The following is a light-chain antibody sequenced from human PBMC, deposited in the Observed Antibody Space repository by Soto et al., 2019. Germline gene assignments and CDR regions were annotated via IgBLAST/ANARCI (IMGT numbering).Light chain of an antibody. V-gene: IGKV1-5*01. CDR2: DAS. J-gene: IGKJ1*01. CDR3: QQYETFSGP. Sequence: IQMTQSPSSLSASVGDRVIMTCRASQNISRYLNWYQQKPGKAPRLLIYDASSLESGVPSRFSGSGYGTEFTLTISGLQPDDFAPYYCQQYETFSGPFGPGTKVAI. CDR1: QNISRY.